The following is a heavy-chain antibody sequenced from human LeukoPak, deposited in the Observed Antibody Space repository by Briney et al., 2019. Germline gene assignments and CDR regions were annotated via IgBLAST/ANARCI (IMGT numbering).Heavy chain of an antibody. V-gene: IGHV3-23*01. D-gene: IGHD3-10*01. Sequence: PGGSLRLSCAASGFTFSTYAMTWVRQAPGKGLEWVSSISGSGGTTYYADSVKGRFTISRDNSKNTLYLQMRSLRAEDTALYYCAKAAIWFGELLSWFDPWGQGTLVTVSS. J-gene: IGHJ5*02. CDR1: GFTFSTYA. CDR3: AKAAIWFGELLSWFDP. CDR2: ISGSGGTT.